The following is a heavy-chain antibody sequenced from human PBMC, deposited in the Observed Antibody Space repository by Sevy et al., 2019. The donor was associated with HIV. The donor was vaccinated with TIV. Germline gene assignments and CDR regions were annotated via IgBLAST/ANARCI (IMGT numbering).Heavy chain of an antibody. V-gene: IGHV3-7*01. J-gene: IGHJ4*02. Sequence: GGSLRLSCAASGFSFSTYWMHWVRQAPGKGLGWVANIKQDEREKYYVASVKGRFTISRDNAKNSVYLEMDSLRPEDTAIYYCAKGNSGSFDYWGQGTLVTVSS. CDR3: AKGNSGSFDY. CDR2: IKQDEREK. CDR1: GFSFSTYW. D-gene: IGHD3-22*01.